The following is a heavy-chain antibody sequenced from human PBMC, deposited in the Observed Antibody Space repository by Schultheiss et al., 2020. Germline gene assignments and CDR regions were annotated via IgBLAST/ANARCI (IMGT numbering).Heavy chain of an antibody. D-gene: IGHD3-22*01. J-gene: IGHJ4*02. CDR3: AATQDSSGYFDY. CDR2: IYYSGST. Sequence: SETLSLTCTVSGGSISSSSYYWSWIRQPPEKGLEWIGYIYYSGSTNYNPSLKSRVTISVDTSKNQFSLKLSSVTAADTAVYYCAATQDSSGYFDYWGQGTLVTVSS. V-gene: IGHV4-39*07. CDR1: GGSISSSSYY.